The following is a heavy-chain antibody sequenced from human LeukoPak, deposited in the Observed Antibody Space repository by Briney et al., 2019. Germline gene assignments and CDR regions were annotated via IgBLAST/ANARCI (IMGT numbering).Heavy chain of an antibody. CDR3: AREGDSSGYDSLDY. V-gene: IGHV4-61*01. Sequence: PSETLSLTCTVSGGSISSGSYYWSWIRQPPGKGLEWIGYIYYSGSTNYNPSLKSRVTISVDTSKNQFSLKLSSVTAADTAVYYCAREGDSSGYDSLDYWGQGTLVTVSS. J-gene: IGHJ4*02. CDR1: GGSISSGSYY. D-gene: IGHD3-22*01. CDR2: IYYSGST.